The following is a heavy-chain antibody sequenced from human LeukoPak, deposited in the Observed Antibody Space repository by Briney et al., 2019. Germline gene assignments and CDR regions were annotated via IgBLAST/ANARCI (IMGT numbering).Heavy chain of an antibody. J-gene: IGHJ4*02. D-gene: IGHD4-23*01. Sequence: ASVKVSCKASGYTFTSYAMHWVRQAPGQRLEWMGWINAGNGNTKYSQKFQGRVTITRDTSASTAYMELSSLRSEDTAVYYCARALAGGNHPDRPPAFDYWGQGTLVTVSS. CDR1: GYTFTSYA. CDR2: INAGNGNT. V-gene: IGHV1-3*01. CDR3: ARALAGGNHPDRPPAFDY.